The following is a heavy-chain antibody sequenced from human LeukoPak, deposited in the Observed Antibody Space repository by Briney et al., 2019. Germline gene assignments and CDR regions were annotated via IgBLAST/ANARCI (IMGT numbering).Heavy chain of an antibody. Sequence: ASVKVSCKASGYTFTGYYIHWLRQAPGQGLEWMGWINPNSGGTDYAQKFQGRVTMTRDTSISTAYMELSRLRSDDTAVYYCARDQTGTTSVWGQGTLVTVSS. CDR2: INPNSGGT. CDR3: ARDQTGTTSV. V-gene: IGHV1-2*02. CDR1: GYTFTGYY. J-gene: IGHJ4*02. D-gene: IGHD1-7*01.